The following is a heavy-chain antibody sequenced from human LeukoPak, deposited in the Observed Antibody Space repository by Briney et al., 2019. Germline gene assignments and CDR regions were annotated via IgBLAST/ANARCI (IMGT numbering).Heavy chain of an antibody. Sequence: SETLSLTCTVSGGSISSYYWSWIRQPPGKGLEWIGYIYYSGSTNYNPSLKSRVTISVDTSKNQFFLKLSSVTAADTAVYYCARARGSGSYPFDYWGQGTLVTVSS. CDR2: IYYSGST. V-gene: IGHV4-59*01. J-gene: IGHJ4*02. CDR1: GGSISSYY. CDR3: ARARGSGSYPFDY. D-gene: IGHD3-10*01.